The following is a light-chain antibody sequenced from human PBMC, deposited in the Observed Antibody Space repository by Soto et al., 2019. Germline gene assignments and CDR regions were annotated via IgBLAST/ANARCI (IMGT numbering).Light chain of an antibody. V-gene: IGKV3-20*01. J-gene: IGKJ1*01. CDR2: GAS. Sequence: IVLTQSPGTLSLSPGERATLSCRASQSVDSNYLAWYQQKPGQAPRLLIYGASRRATGIPDRFSGGGSGSDLTLTISRLEPEDYAVYYCQQYSSGMFGQGTKVEIK. CDR1: QSVDSNY. CDR3: QQYSSGM.